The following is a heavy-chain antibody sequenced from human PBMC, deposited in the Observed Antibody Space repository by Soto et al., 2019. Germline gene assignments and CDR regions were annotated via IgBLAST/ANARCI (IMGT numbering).Heavy chain of an antibody. D-gene: IGHD3-10*01. CDR2: MYNTGRT. Sequence: PSETLSLTCTVSGGSISRYYWSWIRQPPGKGLEWIGYMYNTGRTVYNPSFKSRVTISVDTSKNQFSLKLSSVTAADTAVYYCARRYGSSFDYWGQGTLVTGSS. CDR3: ARRYGSSFDY. CDR1: GGSISRYY. V-gene: IGHV4-59*08. J-gene: IGHJ4*02.